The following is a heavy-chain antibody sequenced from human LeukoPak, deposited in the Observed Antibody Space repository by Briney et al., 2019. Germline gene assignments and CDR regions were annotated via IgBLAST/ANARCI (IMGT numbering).Heavy chain of an antibody. CDR1: GYTFTSYG. V-gene: IGHV1-18*01. D-gene: IGHD5-12*01. J-gene: IGHJ4*02. CDR3: AISAGPIVATILDY. CDR2: ISAYNGNT. Sequence: ASVKVSCKASGYTFTSYGISWVRQAPGQGLEWMGWISAYNGNTNYAQKLQGRVTMTTDTSTSTAYMELRSLRSDDTAVYYCAISAGPIVATILDYWGQGTLVTVSS.